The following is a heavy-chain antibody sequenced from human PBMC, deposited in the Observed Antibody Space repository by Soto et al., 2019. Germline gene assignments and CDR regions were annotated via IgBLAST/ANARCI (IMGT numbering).Heavy chain of an antibody. Sequence: SETLSLTCTVSGGSISSYDWSWIRQPPGKGLEWIGYIYYSGSTNYNPSLKSRVTISVDTSKNQFSLKLSSVTAADTAVYYCARAGVRAPVALWYWGQGTLVTVSS. CDR3: ARAGVRAPVALWY. D-gene: IGHD2-21*01. V-gene: IGHV4-59*01. CDR1: GGSISSYD. CDR2: IYYSGST. J-gene: IGHJ4*02.